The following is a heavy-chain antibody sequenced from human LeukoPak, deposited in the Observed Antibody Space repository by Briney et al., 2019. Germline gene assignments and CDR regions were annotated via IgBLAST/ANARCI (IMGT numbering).Heavy chain of an antibody. CDR2: MNPNSGNT. Sequence: ASVKVSCKASGGTFSSYAISWVRQATGQGLEWMGWMNPNSGNTGYAQKFQGRVTMTRNTSISTAYMELSSLRSEDTAVYYCARSIAAAGTGWFDPWGQGTLVTVSS. J-gene: IGHJ5*02. CDR1: GGTFSSYA. CDR3: ARSIAAAGTGWFDP. D-gene: IGHD6-13*01. V-gene: IGHV1-8*02.